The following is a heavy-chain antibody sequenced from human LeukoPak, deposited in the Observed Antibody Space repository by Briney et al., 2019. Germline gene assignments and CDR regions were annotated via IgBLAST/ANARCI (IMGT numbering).Heavy chain of an antibody. J-gene: IGHJ4*02. CDR1: GFTFRSRA. Sequence: PGGSLRLSCAASGFTFRSRAMSWVRQAPGKGLEWVAVISYDGSNKYYADSVKGRFTISRDNSKNTLYLQMNSLRAEDTAVYYCARAYGDYADFDYWGQGTLVTVSS. D-gene: IGHD4-17*01. V-gene: IGHV3-30-3*01. CDR3: ARAYGDYADFDY. CDR2: ISYDGSNK.